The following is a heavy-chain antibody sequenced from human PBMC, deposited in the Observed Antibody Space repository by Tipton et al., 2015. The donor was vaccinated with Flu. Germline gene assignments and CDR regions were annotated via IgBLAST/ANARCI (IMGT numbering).Heavy chain of an antibody. CDR1: GFTFSSYD. J-gene: IGHJ5*02. CDR2: IGSSGDT. V-gene: IGHV3-13*01. D-gene: IGHD4-11*01. CDR3: ARRDYSNYVSEPKNWFHP. Sequence: GSLRLSCEASGFTFSSYDMHWVRQTTGKGLEWVSGIGSSGDTYFPDSVKGRFTISRDNAKNSVYLQMRSLRAGDTAVYYCARRDYSNYVSEPKNWFHPWGQGTLVTVSS.